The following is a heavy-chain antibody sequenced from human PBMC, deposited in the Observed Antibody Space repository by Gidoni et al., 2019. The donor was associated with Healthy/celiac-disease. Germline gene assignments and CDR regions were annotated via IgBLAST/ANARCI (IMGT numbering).Heavy chain of an antibody. CDR2: IKQDGSEK. V-gene: IGHV3-7*01. D-gene: IGHD3-10*01. Sequence: EVQLVESGGGLVQPGGSLRLSCAASGFTFSSYWMSWVRKAPGKGLEWVANIKQDGSEKYYVDSVKGRFTISRDNAKNSLYLQMNSLRAEDTAVYYCAGENVLLWFGERAFDIWGQGTMVTVSS. CDR3: AGENVLLWFGERAFDI. CDR1: GFTFSSYW. J-gene: IGHJ3*02.